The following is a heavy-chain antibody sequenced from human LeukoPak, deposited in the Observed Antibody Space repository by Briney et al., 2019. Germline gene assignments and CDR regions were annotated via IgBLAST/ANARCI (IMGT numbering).Heavy chain of an antibody. CDR3: AREVLGARAFEY. J-gene: IGHJ4*02. D-gene: IGHD1-26*01. Sequence: SGTLSLTCTVSGGSLNTNTWWSWVRQPPGKGLEWTGEVFHSGSTNYNPSLHRRLSISMDKSNNRFSLKLSSVTAADTAVYYCAREVLGARAFEYWGQGILVTVSS. V-gene: IGHV4-4*02. CDR2: VFHSGST. CDR1: GGSLNTNTW.